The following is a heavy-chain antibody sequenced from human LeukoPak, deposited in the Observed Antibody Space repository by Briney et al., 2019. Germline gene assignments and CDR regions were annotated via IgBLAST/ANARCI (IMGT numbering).Heavy chain of an antibody. CDR3: ARVPTRGIVATMGY. D-gene: IGHD5-12*01. J-gene: IGHJ4*02. CDR2: INPNSGGT. V-gene: IGHV1-2*02. CDR1: GYTFTGYY. Sequence: ASVKVSCKASGYTFTGYYMHWVRQAPGQGLEWMGWINPNSGGTNYAQKFQGRVTMTRDTSISTAYMELSRLRSDDTAVYYCARVPTRGIVATMGYWGQGTLVTVSS.